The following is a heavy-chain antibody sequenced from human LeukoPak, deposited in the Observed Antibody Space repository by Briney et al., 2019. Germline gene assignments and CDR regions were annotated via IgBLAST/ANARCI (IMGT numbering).Heavy chain of an antibody. V-gene: IGHV1-2*02. CDR2: INPNSGDT. J-gene: IGHJ3*01. D-gene: IGHD6-19*01. CDR1: GYTFTTYY. CDR3: ARDMAVAECNM. Sequence: ASVKVSCKTSGYTFTTYYMHWVRQAPRQGLEWMGWINPNSGDTNYTQKSQGRATMTRDTSISTAYMEPSRLRSDDTAVYFCARDMAVAECNMWGQGTVVTVSS.